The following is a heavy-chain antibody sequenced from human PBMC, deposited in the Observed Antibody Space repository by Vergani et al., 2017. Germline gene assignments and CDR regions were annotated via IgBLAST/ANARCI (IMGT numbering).Heavy chain of an antibody. CDR3: AKDLGGTQATDY. Sequence: EVQLLESGGGLVQPGGSLRLPCAASGFPFRNYAMSWARRAPGKGLEWVSAISGSGGSTYYGDSVKCRFTISRDNSKNTLYLQMNSLRTEDTAVYYCAKDLGGTQATDYWGQGTLVTVSS. V-gene: IGHV3-23*01. CDR1: GFPFRNYA. D-gene: IGHD1-1*01. CDR2: ISGSGGST. J-gene: IGHJ4*02.